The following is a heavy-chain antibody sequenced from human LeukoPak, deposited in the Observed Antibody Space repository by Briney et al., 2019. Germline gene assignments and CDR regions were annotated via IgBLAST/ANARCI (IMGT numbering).Heavy chain of an antibody. CDR1: GYSISSGYY. D-gene: IGHD4-17*01. CDR2: IYHSGST. V-gene: IGHV4-38-2*02. J-gene: IGHJ5*02. Sequence: SETLSLTCTVSGYSISSGYYWGWIRQPPGKGLEWIGSIYHSGSTYYNPSLKSRVTISVDTSKNQFSLKLSSVTAADTAVYYCARASSTAATEFDPWGQGTLVTVSS. CDR3: ARASSTAATEFDP.